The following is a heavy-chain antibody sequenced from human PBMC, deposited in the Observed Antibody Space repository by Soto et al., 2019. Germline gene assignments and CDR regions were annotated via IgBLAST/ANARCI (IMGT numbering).Heavy chain of an antibody. V-gene: IGHV3-15*01. CDR2: IKSKTDGGTT. D-gene: IGHD2-2*01. J-gene: IGHJ6*02. CDR1: GFTFSNAW. CDR3: TTCSTSCYDAYYYGMDV. Sequence: GGSLRLSCAASGFTFSNAWMSWVRQAPGKGLEWVGRIKSKTDGGTTDYAAPVKGRFTISIDDSKNTLYLQMNSLKTEDTAVYYCTTCSTSCYDAYYYGMDVWGQGTTVTVSS.